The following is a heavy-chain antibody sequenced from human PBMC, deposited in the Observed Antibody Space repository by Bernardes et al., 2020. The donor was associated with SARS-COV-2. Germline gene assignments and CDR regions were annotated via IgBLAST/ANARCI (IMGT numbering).Heavy chain of an antibody. V-gene: IGHV4-59*01. CDR2: IYYIGST. D-gene: IGHD6-19*01. CDR3: ARYQADGSGWYGAIWYYFDY. J-gene: IGHJ4*02. CDR1: GRSISSYY. Sequence: PESLSLTCTVSGRSISSYYCSWIRQPPGKGLEWSGYIYYIGSTNYNPSLKSRVTIPVDTSKKQFSLNLSSVTAADAAVYYCARYQADGSGWYGAIWYYFDYWGQGTLVTVSS.